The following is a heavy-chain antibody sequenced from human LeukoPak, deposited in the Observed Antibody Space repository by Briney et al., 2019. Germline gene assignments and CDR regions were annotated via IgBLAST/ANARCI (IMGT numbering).Heavy chain of an antibody. V-gene: IGHV4-38-2*02. Sequence: SETLSLTCAVSGYSISSGYYWGWIRQPPGKGLEWIGSIYHSGSTYCNPSLKSRVTISVDTSKNQFSLKLSSVTAADTAVYYCARDGGYYGSGSYYYYYGMDVWGKGTTVTVSS. CDR3: ARDGGYYGSGSYYYYYGMDV. D-gene: IGHD3-10*01. CDR1: GYSISSGYY. CDR2: IYHSGST. J-gene: IGHJ6*04.